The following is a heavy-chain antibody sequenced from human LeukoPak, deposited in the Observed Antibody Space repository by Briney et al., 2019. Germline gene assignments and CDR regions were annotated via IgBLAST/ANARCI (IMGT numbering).Heavy chain of an antibody. CDR2: IIPIFGTA. V-gene: IGHV1-69*01. CDR1: GGTFSSYA. J-gene: IGHJ4*02. CDR3: ASHLGYCSSTSCYSEYYFDY. Sequence: SVKVSCKASGGTFSSYAISWVRQAPGQGLEWMGGIIPIFGTANYAQKFQGRVTITADESTSTAYMELSSLRSEDTAVYCCASHLGYCSSTSCYSEYYFDYWGQGTLVTVSS. D-gene: IGHD2-2*01.